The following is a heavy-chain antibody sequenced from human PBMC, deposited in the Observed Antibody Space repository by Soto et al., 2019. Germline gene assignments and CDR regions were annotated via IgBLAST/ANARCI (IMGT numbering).Heavy chain of an antibody. D-gene: IGHD2-2*01. V-gene: IGHV1-18*01. CDR2: ISAYNGNT. J-gene: IGHJ4*02. Sequence: ASVKVSCKASGHTFTNYAISWVRQAPGQGLEWMGWISAYNGNTNYAQKLQGRVTMTTDTSTSSASMELRSLRSDDTAVYYCARGELGYCSSTSCSTPFDYWGQGTLVTVSS. CDR1: GHTFTNYA. CDR3: ARGELGYCSSTSCSTPFDY.